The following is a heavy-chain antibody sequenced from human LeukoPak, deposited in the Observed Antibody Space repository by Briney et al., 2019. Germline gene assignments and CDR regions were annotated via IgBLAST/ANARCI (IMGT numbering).Heavy chain of an antibody. Sequence: SETLSLTCAVYGGSFSGYYWSWIRQPPGKGLEWMGEINHSGSTNYNPSLKSRVTISVDTSKTQFSLKLSSVTAADTAVYYCARHSYDFWSGAHFRLDVWGKGTTVTVSS. CDR3: ARHSYDFWSGAHFRLDV. CDR1: GGSFSGYY. CDR2: INHSGST. V-gene: IGHV4-34*01. J-gene: IGHJ6*04. D-gene: IGHD3-3*01.